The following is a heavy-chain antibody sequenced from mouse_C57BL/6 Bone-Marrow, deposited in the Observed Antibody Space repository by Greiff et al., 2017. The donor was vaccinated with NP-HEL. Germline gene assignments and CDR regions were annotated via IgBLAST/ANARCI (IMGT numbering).Heavy chain of an antibody. V-gene: IGHV1-26*01. CDR1: GYTFTDYY. J-gene: IGHJ2*01. CDR2: INPNNGGT. D-gene: IGHD1-3*01. CDR3: ASGGFSGPFDY. Sequence: EVQLQQSGPELVKPGASVKISCKASGYTFTDYYMNWVKQSHGKSLEWIGDINPNNGGTSYNQKFKGKATLTVDKSSSTAYMELRSLTSEDSAVYYCASGGFSGPFDYWGQGTTLTVSS.